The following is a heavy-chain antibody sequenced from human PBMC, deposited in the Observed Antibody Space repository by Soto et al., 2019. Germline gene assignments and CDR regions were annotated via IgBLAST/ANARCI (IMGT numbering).Heavy chain of an antibody. D-gene: IGHD3-10*01. Sequence: PGGSLRLSCAASGFTFSTYTMNWVRQAPGKGLEWISSISSGSSYIYYAGSVKGRFTISRDNAKNSLFLQMNSLRADDTAVYYCARDILSGGAYPDSWGQGTKVNVS. V-gene: IGHV3-21*01. CDR2: ISSGSSYI. CDR3: ARDILSGGAYPDS. J-gene: IGHJ5*01. CDR1: GFTFSTYT.